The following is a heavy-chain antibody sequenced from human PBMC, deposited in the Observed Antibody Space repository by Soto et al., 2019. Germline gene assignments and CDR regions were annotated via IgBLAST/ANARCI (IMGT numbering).Heavy chain of an antibody. CDR1: GGSISSSKW. V-gene: IGHV4-4*02. D-gene: IGHD2-21*02. CDR2: IYHSGST. CDR3: ATTTVVTRRDFDY. J-gene: IGHJ4*02. Sequence: QVQLQASGPGLVKPSGTLSLTCAVSGGSISSSKWWSWVRQPPGKGLEWIGEIYHSGSTNYNPSLKSRVTISVDKSKNHFSLKLTSVSAADTAVYYCATTTVVTRRDFDYWGQGTLVTVSS.